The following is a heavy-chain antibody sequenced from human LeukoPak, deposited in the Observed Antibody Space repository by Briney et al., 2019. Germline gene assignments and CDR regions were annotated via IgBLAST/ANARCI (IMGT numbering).Heavy chain of an antibody. V-gene: IGHV5-51*01. CDR2: IYPGDSDT. D-gene: IGHD5-18*01. CDR1: GYSFTTHW. J-gene: IGHJ4*02. CDR3: ARHSGPYSYGRS. Sequence: GGSLKISCKGSGYSFTTHWIGWVRQMPGKGLEWMGIIYPGDSDTRYSPSFQGQVTISADKSISTAYLQRSSLKASDTAMYYCARHSGPYSYGRSWGQGTLVTVSS.